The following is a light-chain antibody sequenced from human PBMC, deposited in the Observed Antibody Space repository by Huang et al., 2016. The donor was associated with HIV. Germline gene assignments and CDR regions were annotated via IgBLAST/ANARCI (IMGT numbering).Light chain of an antibody. J-gene: IGKJ5*01. CDR3: QQLHTYPIT. CDR1: QAIGTS. CDR2: AAS. V-gene: IGKV1-13*02. Sequence: AVQLTQSPSSLSASVGDTVIISCRASQAIGTSLAWYQQRTGRAPKLLISAASTLQAGGPSRFSGDSAGTYFTLFITNLQPEDFATYYCQQLHTYPITFGQGTRLDMK.